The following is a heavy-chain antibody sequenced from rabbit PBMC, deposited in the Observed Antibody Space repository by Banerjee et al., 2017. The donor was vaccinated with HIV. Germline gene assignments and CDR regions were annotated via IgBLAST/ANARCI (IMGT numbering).Heavy chain of an antibody. Sequence: QEQLEESGGDLVKPEGSLTLTCTASGFDFSTYGVNWVRQAPGKGLEWIGYITYGGSAYYASWVNGRFTISRSTSLNTVDLKMTSLTAADTATYFCARDGYAGHGYPNLWGQGTLVTVS. CDR3: ARDGYAGHGYPNL. CDR1: GFDFSTYG. J-gene: IGHJ4*01. D-gene: IGHD6-1*01. V-gene: IGHV1S47*01. CDR2: ITYGGSA.